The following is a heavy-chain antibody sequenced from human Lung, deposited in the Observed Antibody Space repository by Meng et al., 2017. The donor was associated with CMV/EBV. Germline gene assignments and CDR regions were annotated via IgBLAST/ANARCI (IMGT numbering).Heavy chain of an antibody. D-gene: IGHD6-19*01. J-gene: IGHJ5*02. CDR2: ISGSGGST. CDR1: GLTFSSHP. Sequence: ESXKISXVASGLTFSSHPMTWVRQAPGKGLEWVSSISGSGGSTYSADSVQGRFTISRDNSKNTLYLQMSALRDEDTALYYCARGGPVAGKNWFDRWGQGTXVTVSS. V-gene: IGHV3-23*01. CDR3: ARGGPVAGKNWFDR.